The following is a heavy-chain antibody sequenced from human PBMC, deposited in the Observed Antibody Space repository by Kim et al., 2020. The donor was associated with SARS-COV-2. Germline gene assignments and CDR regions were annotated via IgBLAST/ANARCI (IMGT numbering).Heavy chain of an antibody. V-gene: IGHV3-74*01. Sequence: GRFTISRDNAKNTLYLQMNSLRAEDTAVYYCARARVPTIFGVVIIYYGMDVWGQGTTVTVSS. J-gene: IGHJ6*02. CDR3: ARARVPTIFGVVIIYYGMDV. D-gene: IGHD3-3*01.